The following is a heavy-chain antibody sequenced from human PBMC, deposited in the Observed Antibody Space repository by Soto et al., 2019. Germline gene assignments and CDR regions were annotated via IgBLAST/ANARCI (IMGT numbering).Heavy chain of an antibody. CDR2: TYYRSKWYN. CDR1: ADSASSNSAA. CDR3: ARDVANWFDP. Sequence: SQTLSLTCAISADSASSNSAAWNWIRQSPSRGLEWLGRTYYRSKWYNDFAISVKSRITINPDTSKNQLSLQLNSVSPEDTAVYYCARDVANWFDPWGQGTQVTVS. J-gene: IGHJ5*02. V-gene: IGHV6-1*01.